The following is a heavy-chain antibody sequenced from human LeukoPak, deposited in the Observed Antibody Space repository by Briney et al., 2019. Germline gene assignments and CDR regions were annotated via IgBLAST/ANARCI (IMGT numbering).Heavy chain of an antibody. CDR3: AKDKKYSSSWSTDAFDI. CDR2: ISGSGGST. V-gene: IGHV3-23*01. Sequence: GGSLRLSCAASGFTFSSYAMSWVRQAPGKGLEWVSAISGSGGSTYYADSVKGRFTISRDNSKNTLYLQMNSLRAEDTAVYYCAKDKKYSSSWSTDAFDIWGQGTMVTVSS. CDR1: GFTFSSYA. D-gene: IGHD6-13*01. J-gene: IGHJ3*02.